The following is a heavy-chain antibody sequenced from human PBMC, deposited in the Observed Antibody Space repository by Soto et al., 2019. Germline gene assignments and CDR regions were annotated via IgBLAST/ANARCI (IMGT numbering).Heavy chain of an antibody. D-gene: IGHD3-3*01. J-gene: IGHJ4*02. CDR3: ARDTFGRAYDFWQ. CDR1: GFTVSNFY. Sequence: EVQLVESGGGLVQPGGSLRLSCAASGFTVSNFYMTWVRQAPGKGLEWVSVISSGGSTYYADSVKGRFTISRDNSKNTLYLEMISLRAGDTAVYYCARDTFGRAYDFWQGGQGTLVTVSS. CDR2: ISSGGST. V-gene: IGHV3-66*01.